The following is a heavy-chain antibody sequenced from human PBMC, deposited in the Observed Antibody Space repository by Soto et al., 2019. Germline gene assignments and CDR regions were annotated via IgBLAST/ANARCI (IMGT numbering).Heavy chain of an antibody. CDR1: GFIFYNSW. V-gene: IGHV3-7*03. J-gene: IGHJ4*02. CDR3: VRDRGLSSFDY. Sequence: GGSLRLSCAASGFIFYNSWLSWVRQPPGKGLEWVANMKPDGSEMAYVDSVKGRFTISRDNAKNSLYLQMNSLSVEDTAVYYCVRDRGLSSFDYWGQGTPVTVSS. CDR2: MKPDGSEM.